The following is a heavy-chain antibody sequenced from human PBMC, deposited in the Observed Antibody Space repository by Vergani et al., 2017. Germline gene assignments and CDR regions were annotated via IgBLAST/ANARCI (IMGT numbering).Heavy chain of an antibody. Sequence: QVQVVQSGAEVKKSGASVKVPCKTSGYTFSNYYMHWLRQAPGQGLEWMGIINPSGGHTNYAQKFQGRVTMTRDTSTSTVYMELSSLRSEDTAIYYCAGGDYGILTGYRYWGQGTLVTVSA. V-gene: IGHV1-46*03. D-gene: IGHD3-9*01. CDR3: AGGDYGILTGYRY. CDR2: INPSGGHT. J-gene: IGHJ4*02. CDR1: GYTFSNYY.